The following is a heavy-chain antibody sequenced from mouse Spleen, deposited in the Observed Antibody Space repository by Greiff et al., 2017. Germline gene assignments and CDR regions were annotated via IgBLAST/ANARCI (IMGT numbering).Heavy chain of an antibody. CDR3: ARRITRGWYFDV. CDR1: GYTFTSYW. D-gene: IGHD2-4*01. Sequence: VQLQQPGAELVRPGSSVKLSCKASGYTFTSYWMDWVKQRPGQGLEWIGNIYPSDSETHYNQKFKDKATLNVDKSSSTDYMHVSSLTSEDSAVYYCARRITRGWYFDVWGAGTTVTVSS. V-gene: IGHV1-61*01. J-gene: IGHJ1*01. CDR2: IYPSDSET.